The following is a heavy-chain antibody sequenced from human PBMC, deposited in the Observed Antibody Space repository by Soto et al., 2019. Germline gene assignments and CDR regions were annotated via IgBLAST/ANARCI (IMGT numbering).Heavy chain of an antibody. CDR2: IYYSGST. CDR1: GGSISSYY. V-gene: IGHV4-59*01. J-gene: IGHJ4*02. Sequence: SETLSLTCTVSGGSISSYYWSWIRQPPGKGLEWIGYIYYSGSTNYNPSLKSRVTISVDTSKNQFSLKLSSVTAADTAVYYCARADGSGSYSPYDYWGQGTPVTVSS. CDR3: ARADGSGSYSPYDY. D-gene: IGHD3-10*01.